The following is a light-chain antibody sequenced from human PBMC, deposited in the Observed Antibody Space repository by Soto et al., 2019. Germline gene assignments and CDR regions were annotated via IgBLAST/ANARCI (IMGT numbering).Light chain of an antibody. V-gene: IGLV2-14*01. CDR3: SSYTSTSTLYV. J-gene: IGLJ1*01. Sequence: QSLLTHPASLSGSPGQSITTSCTGTSSDIGFYNSVSWYQQHPGKAPKLMIYEVSNRPSGVSDRFSASKSGNTASLTISGLQAEDEADYYCSSYTSTSTLYVFGTGTKVTVL. CDR1: SSDIGFYNS. CDR2: EVS.